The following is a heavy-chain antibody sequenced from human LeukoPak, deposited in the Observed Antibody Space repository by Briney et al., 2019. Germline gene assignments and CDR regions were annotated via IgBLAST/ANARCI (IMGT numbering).Heavy chain of an antibody. CDR1: GGSISSYY. CDR3: ARILSTQYDFWSGYPGTGFDP. D-gene: IGHD3-3*01. V-gene: IGHV4-59*01. Sequence: SETLSLTCTVSGGSISSYYWSWIRQPPGKGLEWIGYIYYSGSTNYNPSLKSRVTISVDTSKNQFSLKLSSVTAADTAVYYCARILSTQYDFWSGYPGTGFDPWGQGTLVTVSS. J-gene: IGHJ5*02. CDR2: IYYSGST.